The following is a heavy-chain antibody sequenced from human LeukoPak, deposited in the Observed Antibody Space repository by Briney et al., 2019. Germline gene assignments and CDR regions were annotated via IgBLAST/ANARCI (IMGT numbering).Heavy chain of an antibody. CDR3: ARQVYGGNSGPKYFQH. V-gene: IGHV5-51*01. D-gene: IGHD4-23*01. Sequence: GESLKISCKGSGYSFTSYWIGWVRQMPGKGLEWMGIIYPGDSDTRYSPSFQGQVTISADKSISTAYLQWSSLKASDTAMYYCARQVYGGNSGPKYFQHWGQGTLVTVSS. CDR1: GYSFTSYW. CDR2: IYPGDSDT. J-gene: IGHJ1*01.